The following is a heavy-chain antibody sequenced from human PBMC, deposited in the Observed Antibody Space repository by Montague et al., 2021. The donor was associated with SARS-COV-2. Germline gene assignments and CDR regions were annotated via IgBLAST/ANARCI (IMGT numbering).Heavy chain of an antibody. V-gene: IGHV4-34*01. CDR3: ARRGSGRSDLAY. CDR2: VNHSGST. D-gene: IGHD1-26*01. CDR1: GGSFSGYY. J-gene: IGHJ4*02. Sequence: SETLSLTCAVYGGSFSGYYWSWIRQPPGKGLEWIGEVNHSGSTNYNPSLKSRVTMSVDNSRNQFSLRLTSVTAADTAIYYCARRGSGRSDLAYWGQGTLVTVSS.